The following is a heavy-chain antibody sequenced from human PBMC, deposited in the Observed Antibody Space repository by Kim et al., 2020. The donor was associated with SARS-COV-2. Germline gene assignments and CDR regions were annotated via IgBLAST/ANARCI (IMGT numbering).Heavy chain of an antibody. V-gene: IGHV3-30*01. J-gene: IGHJ4*02. Sequence: ADSVKGRFTISRDNSKNTLYLQMNSLRAEDTAVYYCKSRVPCGGDCYFDYWGQGTLVTVSS. D-gene: IGHD2-21*02. CDR3: KSRVPCGGDCYFDY.